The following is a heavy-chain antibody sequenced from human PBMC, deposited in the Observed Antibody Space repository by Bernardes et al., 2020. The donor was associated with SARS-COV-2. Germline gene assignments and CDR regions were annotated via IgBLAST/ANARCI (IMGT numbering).Heavy chain of an antibody. CDR3: ARGRRVNPLFQH. V-gene: IGHV3-48*03. CDR2: ISSSGSIT. D-gene: IGHD2-21*01. J-gene: IGHJ1*01. Sequence: GGSLRLSCAASGFTFSNYEMNWVRQAPGKGLEWVSYISSSGSITYYADSVKGRFTISRDNAKNSLSLQMTNLRVEDTAVYYCARGRRVNPLFQHWGQGTLVTVSS. CDR1: GFTFSNYE.